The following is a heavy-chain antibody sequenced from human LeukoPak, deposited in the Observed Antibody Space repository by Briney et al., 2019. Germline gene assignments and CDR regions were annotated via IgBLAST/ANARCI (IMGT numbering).Heavy chain of an antibody. D-gene: IGHD3-9*01. J-gene: IGHJ4*02. V-gene: IGHV3-21*01. CDR3: ARDPPPRGYDILTGYSRQ. CDR2: ISSSSSYI. CDR1: GFTFSSYS. Sequence: GGSLRLSCAASGFTFSSYSMNWVGQAPGKGLEWVSSISSSSSYIYYADSVKGRFTISRDNAKNSLYLQMNSLRAEDTAVYYCARDPPPRGYDILTGYSRQWGQGTLVTVSS.